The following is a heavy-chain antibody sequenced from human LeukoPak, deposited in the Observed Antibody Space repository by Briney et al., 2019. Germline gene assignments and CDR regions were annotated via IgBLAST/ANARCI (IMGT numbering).Heavy chain of an antibody. CDR3: ARVRGIVVINDAFDI. CDR2: IYYSGST. CDR1: GGSISSGDYC. V-gene: IGHV4-30-4*01. Sequence: PSETLSLTCTVSGGSISSGDYCWSWIRQPPGKGLEWIGYIYYSGSTYYKPSLKSRVTISVDTPKNQFSLKLSSVTAADTAVYYCARVRGIVVINDAFDIWGQGTMVTVSS. D-gene: IGHD3-22*01. J-gene: IGHJ3*02.